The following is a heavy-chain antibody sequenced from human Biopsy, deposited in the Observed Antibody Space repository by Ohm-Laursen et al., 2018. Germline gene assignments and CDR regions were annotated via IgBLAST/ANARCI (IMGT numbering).Heavy chain of an antibody. V-gene: IGHV4-59*01. CDR3: ARTPRDSFWSGSYKRGLWFDP. CDR1: GGSIISYY. J-gene: IGHJ5*02. CDR2: VYNGGIT. Sequence: SETLSFTCSVSGGSIISYYWTWIRQPPGKGLEWIGHVYNGGITNYNPSLKSRVTISKDTSKNQFSLQVNSVTAADTAVYYCARTPRDSFWSGSYKRGLWFDPWGQGTLVIASS. D-gene: IGHD3-3*01.